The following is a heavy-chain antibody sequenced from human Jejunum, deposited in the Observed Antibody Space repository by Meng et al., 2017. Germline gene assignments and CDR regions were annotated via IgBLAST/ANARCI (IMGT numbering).Heavy chain of an antibody. CDR3: ARPNSGGNTYYFDY. CDR1: GGTFSTYA. CDR2: IIPIFGTA. Sequence: QVQLVKSGAEVKKPGSSVKVSCKASGGTFSTYAITWVRQAPGQGLEWMGGIIPIFGTANYAQKFQGRVTITADESTSTAYMEFSSLRSEDTAVYYCARPNSGGNTYYFDYWGQGTLVTVSS. V-gene: IGHV1-69*01. D-gene: IGHD4-23*01. J-gene: IGHJ4*02.